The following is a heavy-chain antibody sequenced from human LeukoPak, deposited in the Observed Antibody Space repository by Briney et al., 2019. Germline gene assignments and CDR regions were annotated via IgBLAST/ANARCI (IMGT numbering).Heavy chain of an antibody. Sequence: SETLSLTCTVSGGSISSGDYYWSGIRQPPWKGLEWIGYIYYSGSTYYNPSLKSRVTISVDTSKNQFSLKLSSVTAADTAVYYCARVLIAAAGTHLDYWGQGTLVTVSS. V-gene: IGHV4-30-4*08. D-gene: IGHD6-13*01. J-gene: IGHJ4*02. CDR2: IYYSGST. CDR3: ARVLIAAAGTHLDY. CDR1: GGSISSGDYY.